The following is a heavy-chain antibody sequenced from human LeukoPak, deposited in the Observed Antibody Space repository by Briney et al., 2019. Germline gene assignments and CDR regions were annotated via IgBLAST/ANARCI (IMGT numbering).Heavy chain of an antibody. CDR1: GLTFCSYG. D-gene: IGHD6-19*01. J-gene: IGHJ4*02. CDR2: IWYDGSNK. V-gene: IGHV3-33*01. Sequence: GGSLRLSCAASGLTFCSYGMHWVRQAPGKGLEWVAVIWYDGSNKLYADSVKGRFTISRDNFKNTLYLQMNSLRAEYTAVYNCARSVAGGAYFDYWGQGTLVTVSS. CDR3: ARSVAGGAYFDY.